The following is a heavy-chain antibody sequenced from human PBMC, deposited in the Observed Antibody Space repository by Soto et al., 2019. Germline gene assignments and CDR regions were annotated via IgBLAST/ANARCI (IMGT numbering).Heavy chain of an antibody. V-gene: IGHV1-69*12. D-gene: IGHD4-17*01. CDR3: ARAVTSEILPVSYYVMDV. J-gene: IGHJ6*02. CDR2: IIPIFGTA. Sequence: QVQLVQSGAEVKKPGSSVKVSCKASGGTFSSYAISWVRQAPGQGLEWMGGIIPIFGTANYAQKFQGRVTTTADESTSTAYMELSSLRSEDTAVYYCARAVTSEILPVSYYVMDVWGQGTTVTVPS. CDR1: GGTFSSYA.